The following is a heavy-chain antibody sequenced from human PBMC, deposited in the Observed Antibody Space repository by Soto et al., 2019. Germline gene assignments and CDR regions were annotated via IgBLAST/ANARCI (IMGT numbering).Heavy chain of an antibody. Sequence: GGSLRLSCAASGFTFSSYAMSWVRQAPGKGLEWVSAISGSGGSTYYADSVKGRFTISRDNSKNTLYLQMNSLRAEDTAVYYCAKTPHDYGDYLFSAFDIWGQGTMVTVSS. CDR3: AKTPHDYGDYLFSAFDI. V-gene: IGHV3-23*01. D-gene: IGHD4-17*01. J-gene: IGHJ3*02. CDR1: GFTFSSYA. CDR2: ISGSGGST.